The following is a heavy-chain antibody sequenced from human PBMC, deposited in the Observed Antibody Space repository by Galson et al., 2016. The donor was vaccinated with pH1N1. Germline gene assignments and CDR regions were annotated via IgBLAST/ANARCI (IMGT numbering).Heavy chain of an antibody. CDR2: ISDSGGST. CDR3: AKDPARQLWFRGAFDV. CDR1: GFTITSYA. D-gene: IGHD3-10*01. V-gene: IGHV3-23*01. Sequence: SLRLSCAASGFTITSYAMHWVRLAPGKGLEWVSYISDSGGSTSYADSVKGRFTISRDTSKNTLYLQMNSLRAEDTALYYCAKDPARQLWFRGAFDVWGQGTKVTISS. J-gene: IGHJ3*01.